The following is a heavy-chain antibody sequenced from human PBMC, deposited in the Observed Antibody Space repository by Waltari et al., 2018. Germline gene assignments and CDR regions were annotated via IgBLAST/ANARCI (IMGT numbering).Heavy chain of an antibody. J-gene: IGHJ4*02. CDR1: GGPISNYY. V-gene: IGHV4-59*01. CDR3: ARVAGPYGSGNYYNVGWTDN. D-gene: IGHD3-10*01. CDR2: IYYSGST. Sequence: QVQLLESGPGLVKPSETLSLTCTVSGGPISNYYWSWIWQPPEKGLEWIGNIYYSGSTNYNPSLKSRVTISVDTSMNQFSLKLTSVTAADTAVYYCARVAGPYGSGNYYNVGWTDNWGQGTLVTVSS.